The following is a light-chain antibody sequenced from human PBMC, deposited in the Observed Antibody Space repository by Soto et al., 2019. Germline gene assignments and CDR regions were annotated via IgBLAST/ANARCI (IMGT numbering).Light chain of an antibody. Sequence: EMVLTQSPGTLSVSAGGRATLSCRASQTVSSNLAWYQQKPGRAPRLLIFGASTRATGIPVRFSGSGSGTESTLTISGLQSEDFALYYCQQYITWPRTFGQGTKV. CDR3: QQYITWPRT. CDR2: GAS. CDR1: QTVSSN. J-gene: IGKJ1*01. V-gene: IGKV3-15*01.